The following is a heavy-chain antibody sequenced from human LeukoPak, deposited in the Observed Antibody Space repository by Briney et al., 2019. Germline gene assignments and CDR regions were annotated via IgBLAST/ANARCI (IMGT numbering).Heavy chain of an antibody. CDR2: ISFEGRNK. CDR1: GFTFSSFA. D-gene: IGHD1-14*01. Sequence: GGSLRLSCAASGFTFSSFAMHWVRQAPGKGLEWVAVISFEGRNKYYADSLEGRFTISRDNSKNTLYLQMNSLRGEDTAVYFCAKDPGGYYFDYWGQGTVVTVSS. J-gene: IGHJ4*02. CDR3: AKDPGGYYFDY. V-gene: IGHV3-30*18.